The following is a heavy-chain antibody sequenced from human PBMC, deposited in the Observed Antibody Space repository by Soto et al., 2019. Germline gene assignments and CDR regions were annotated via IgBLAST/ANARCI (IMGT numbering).Heavy chain of an antibody. J-gene: IGHJ1*01. V-gene: IGHV3-23*01. Sequence: EVQLLESGGGLVQPGGSLRLSCAASGFAFSSYAMSWVRQAPGKGLEWVSAISGSGGSTYYADSVKGRFTISRDNSKNTLYLQMNSLRAEDTAVYYCAKFVYCSGGSCFEYFQHWGQGTLVTVSS. CDR2: ISGSGGST. CDR3: AKFVYCSGGSCFEYFQH. CDR1: GFAFSSYA. D-gene: IGHD2-15*01.